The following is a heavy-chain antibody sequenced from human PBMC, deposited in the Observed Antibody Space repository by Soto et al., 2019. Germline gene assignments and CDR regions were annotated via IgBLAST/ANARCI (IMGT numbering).Heavy chain of an antibody. V-gene: IGHV3-11*01. Sequence: QVQLEESGGGLVKPGGSLRLSCAASGFTFSGFYMSWIRQAPGKGLEYISFISTSGTTANYADSVKGRFIISRDNAKNSLYLQMDSLRADYTAVYYCARDRGAVTGQYFDYWGQGTLVTVSS. CDR2: ISTSGTTA. J-gene: IGHJ4*02. CDR3: ARDRGAVTGQYFDY. D-gene: IGHD6-19*01. CDR1: GFTFSGFY.